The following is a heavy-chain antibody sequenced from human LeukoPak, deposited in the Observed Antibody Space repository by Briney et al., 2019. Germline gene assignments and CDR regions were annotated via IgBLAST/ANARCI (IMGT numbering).Heavy chain of an antibody. J-gene: IGHJ4*02. V-gene: IGHV4-39*01. CDR3: ARFYSNYFDY. CDR1: GGSISSSSYY. Sequence: SETLSLTCTVSGGSISSSSYYWRWIRQPPGKGLEWIGSIYYSGSTYYNPSLKSRVTISVDTSKNQFSLKLSSVTAADTSVYYCARFYSNYFDYWGQGTLVTVSS. CDR2: IYYSGST. D-gene: IGHD4-11*01.